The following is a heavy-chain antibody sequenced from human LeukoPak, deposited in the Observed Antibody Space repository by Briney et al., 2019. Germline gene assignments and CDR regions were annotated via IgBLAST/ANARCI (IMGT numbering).Heavy chain of an antibody. CDR3: ASYSHDYWHVRFDP. J-gene: IGHJ5*02. D-gene: IGHD4-11*01. CDR2: ISSSSSYI. Sequence: PGGSLRLSCAASGFTFSNYSMNWVRQAPGKGLEWVSSISSSSSYIYYADSVKGRFTISRDNARNSLYLQMNSLRAEDTAVYYCASYSHDYWHVRFDPWGQGTLVTVSS. V-gene: IGHV3-21*01. CDR1: GFTFSNYS.